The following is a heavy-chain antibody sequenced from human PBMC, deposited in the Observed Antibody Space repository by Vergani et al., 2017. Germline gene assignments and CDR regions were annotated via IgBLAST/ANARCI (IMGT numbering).Heavy chain of an antibody. Sequence: QMQLVQSGPEVKKPGTSVKVSCKASGFTFTSSAMQWVRQARGQRLEWIGWIVVGSGNTNYAQKFQGRVTMTRDTSTSTVYMELSSLRSEDTAVYYCARADCSSTSCRGRGWFDPWGQGTLVTVSS. V-gene: IGHV1-58*02. D-gene: IGHD2-2*01. CDR1: GFTFTSSA. CDR3: ARADCSSTSCRGRGWFDP. J-gene: IGHJ5*02. CDR2: IVVGSGNT.